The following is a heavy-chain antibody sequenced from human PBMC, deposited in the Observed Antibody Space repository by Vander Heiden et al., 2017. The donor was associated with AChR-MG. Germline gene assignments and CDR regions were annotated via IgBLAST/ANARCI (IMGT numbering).Heavy chain of an antibody. J-gene: IGHJ4*02. V-gene: IGHV3-21*01. CDR1: GFTFSSYS. Sequence: EVQLVESGGGLVKPGGSLRLSCAASGFTFSSYSMNWVRQAPGKGLEWVSSISSSRRYIDYADSVKGRFTISRDKAKNSMYLKMNSLRAEDTAVYDCARGWEPLNYWGQGTLVTVSS. CDR2: ISSSRRYI. D-gene: IGHD1-1*01. CDR3: ARGWEPLNY.